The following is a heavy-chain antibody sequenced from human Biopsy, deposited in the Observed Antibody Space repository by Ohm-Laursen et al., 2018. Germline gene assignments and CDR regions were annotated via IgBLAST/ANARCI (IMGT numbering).Heavy chain of an antibody. J-gene: IGHJ4*02. CDR2: ISGYNGNT. CDR3: VRGTGSQYFDY. V-gene: IGHV1-18*01. CDR1: GYFFSSYG. Sequence: SVKVSCKASGYFFSSYGLNWVRQAPGQGLEWVGRISGYNGNTNYAQKFQGRVTMTIDSSASTAYLELRSLRSDDTAFYYCVRGTGSQYFDYWGQGTLVTVSS. D-gene: IGHD1-26*01.